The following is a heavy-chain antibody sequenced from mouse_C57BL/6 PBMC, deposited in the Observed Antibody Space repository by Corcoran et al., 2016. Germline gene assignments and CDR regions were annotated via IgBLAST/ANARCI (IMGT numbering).Heavy chain of an antibody. CDR1: GFSLSTSGMG. V-gene: IGHV8-12*01. D-gene: IGHD2-1*01. CDR3: ARRADLLYGYYAMDY. Sequence: QVTLKESGPGILQSSQTLSLTCSFSGFSLSTSGMGVSWIRQPSGKGLEWLAHIYWDDDKRYNPSLKSRLTISKDTSRNQVFLKITSVDTADTATYYWARRADLLYGYYAMDYWGQGTSVTVSS. J-gene: IGHJ4*01. CDR2: IYWDDDK.